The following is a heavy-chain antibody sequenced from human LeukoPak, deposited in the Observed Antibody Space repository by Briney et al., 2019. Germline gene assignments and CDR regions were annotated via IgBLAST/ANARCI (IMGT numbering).Heavy chain of an antibody. CDR1: GFTFSSYA. CDR2: ISGSGGST. V-gene: IGHV3-23*01. CDR3: AKDHTVTNIIDY. Sequence: GGSLRLSCAASGFTFSSYAMSWVRQAPGKGLEWVSAISGSGGSTYYADSVKGRFTISRDNSKNTLYLQMYSLRAEDTAVYYCAKDHTVTNIIDYWGQGTLVTVSS. J-gene: IGHJ4*02. D-gene: IGHD4-17*01.